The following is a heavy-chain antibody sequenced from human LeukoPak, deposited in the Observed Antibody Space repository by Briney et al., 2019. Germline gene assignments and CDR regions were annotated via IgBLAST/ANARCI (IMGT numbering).Heavy chain of an antibody. J-gene: IGHJ5*02. V-gene: IGHV3-21*01. D-gene: IGHD5-18*01. CDR3: ARGQSYGWFDP. Sequence: PGGSLRLSCAASGFTFSTYSMNWVCQAPGKGLEWVSSISGSSSYIYYADSVKGRFTISRDSAQNSLYLQMNSLRAEDTAVYYCARGQSYGWFDPWGQGTLVTVSS. CDR1: GFTFSTYS. CDR2: ISGSSSYI.